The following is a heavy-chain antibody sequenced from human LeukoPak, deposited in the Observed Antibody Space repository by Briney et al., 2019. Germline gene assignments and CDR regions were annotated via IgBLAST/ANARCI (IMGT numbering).Heavy chain of an antibody. Sequence: RPGGSLRLSCAASGFTFSNYPMNWVRQAPGKGLEWVSAITCDGCRTFNGDPVKARLTLPRQNSKNTVSPQMNGVSPGDAAVYFCPKGNAITPDYWGQGTLVTVSS. CDR1: GFTFSNYP. D-gene: IGHD3-10*01. CDR2: ITCDGCRT. J-gene: IGHJ4*02. V-gene: IGHV3-23*01. CDR3: PKGNAITPDY.